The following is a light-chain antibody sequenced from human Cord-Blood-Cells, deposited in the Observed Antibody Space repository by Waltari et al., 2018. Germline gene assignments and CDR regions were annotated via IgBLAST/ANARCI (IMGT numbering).Light chain of an antibody. V-gene: IGKV1-39*01. CDR2: AAS. CDR1: QSISSY. J-gene: IGKJ3*01. CDR3: QQSYSTLAFT. Sequence: DIQMTQSPSSLSASVGDRVTITCRASQSISSYLNWYQQKPGKAPKLLIYAASSLQSGVPSRFSCSGSGTDFTLTISSLQPEDFATYYCQQSYSTLAFTFGPGTKVDIK.